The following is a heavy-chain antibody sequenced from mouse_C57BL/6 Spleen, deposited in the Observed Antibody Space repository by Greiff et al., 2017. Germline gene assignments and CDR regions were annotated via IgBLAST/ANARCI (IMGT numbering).Heavy chain of an antibody. CDR1: GYTFTSYW. CDR3: ARLALGYYSNPYAMDY. J-gene: IGHJ4*01. Sequence: QVQLQQPGTELVKPGASVKLSCKASGYTFTSYWMHWVKQRPGQGLEWIGNINPSNGGTNYNEKFKSKATLTVDKSSSTAYMQLSSLTSEDSAVYYCARLALGYYSNPYAMDYWGQGTSVTVSS. D-gene: IGHD2-5*01. V-gene: IGHV1-53*01. CDR2: INPSNGGT.